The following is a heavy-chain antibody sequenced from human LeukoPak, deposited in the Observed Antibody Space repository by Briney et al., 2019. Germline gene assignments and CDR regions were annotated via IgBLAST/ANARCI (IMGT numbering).Heavy chain of an antibody. CDR3: ARGVRELRYFDWLFN. Sequence: SVTVSCKASGGTFISYAISWVRQAPGQGLEWMGGIIPIFGTANYAQKFQGRVTITADESTSTAYMELSSLRSEDTAVYYCARGVRELRYFDWLFNWGQGTLVTVSS. J-gene: IGHJ4*02. CDR1: GGTFISYA. V-gene: IGHV1-69*13. D-gene: IGHD3-9*01. CDR2: IIPIFGTA.